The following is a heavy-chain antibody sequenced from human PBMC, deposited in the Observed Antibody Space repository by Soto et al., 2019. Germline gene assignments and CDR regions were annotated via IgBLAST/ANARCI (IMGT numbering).Heavy chain of an antibody. CDR1: GGSFSGYY. Sequence: QVQLQQWGAGLLKPSETLSLTCAVYGGSFSGYYWSWIRQPPGKGLEWIGEINHSGSTNYNPSLTSRVTRSVHTSKNQFSLKLSSVTAADTAVYYCARGVIAARAPFDYWGQGTLVTVSS. V-gene: IGHV4-34*01. D-gene: IGHD6-6*01. J-gene: IGHJ4*02. CDR3: ARGVIAARAPFDY. CDR2: INHSGST.